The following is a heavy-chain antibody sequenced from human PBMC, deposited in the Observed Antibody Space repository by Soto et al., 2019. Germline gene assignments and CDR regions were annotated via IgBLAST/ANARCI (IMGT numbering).Heavy chain of an antibody. D-gene: IGHD2-8*01. CDR1: GGTISSWY. CDR3: ARVYAYYFDY. J-gene: IGHJ4*02. Sequence: SETLSLTCTVSGGTISSWYWSWIRQRPGKGLEWIGYIYYSGSTNYNPSLKSRVTISVDTSKNQFSLKLSSVTAADTAVYYCARVYAYYFDYWGQGTLVTVSS. CDR2: IYYSGST. V-gene: IGHV4-59*01.